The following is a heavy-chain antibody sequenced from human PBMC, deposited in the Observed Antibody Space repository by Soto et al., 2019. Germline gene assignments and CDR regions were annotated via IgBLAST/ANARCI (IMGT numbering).Heavy chain of an antibody. D-gene: IGHD3-16*02. Sequence: GRSLRLSCAASGFTFSSYGMHWVRQAPGKGLEWVAVISYDGSNKYYADSVKGRFTISRDNSKNTLYLQMNSLRAEDTAVYYCAKVCEEHLGELSLEAFDIWGQGTMVTVSS. J-gene: IGHJ3*02. CDR1: GFTFSSYG. CDR2: ISYDGSNK. CDR3: AKVCEEHLGELSLEAFDI. V-gene: IGHV3-30*18.